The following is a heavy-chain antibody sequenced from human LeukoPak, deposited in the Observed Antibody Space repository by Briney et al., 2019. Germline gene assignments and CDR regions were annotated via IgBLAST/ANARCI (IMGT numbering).Heavy chain of an antibody. J-gene: IGHJ4*02. V-gene: IGHV3-53*01. Sequence: GGSLRLSCAASGFTVSSNYMSWVRQAPGKGLEWVSVIYSGGSTYYADSVKGRFTISGDNSKNTLYLQMNSLRVEDTAVYYCASIIDSSGYYMSFDYWGQGTLVTVSS. CDR2: IYSGGST. D-gene: IGHD3-22*01. CDR1: GFTVSSNY. CDR3: ASIIDSSGYYMSFDY.